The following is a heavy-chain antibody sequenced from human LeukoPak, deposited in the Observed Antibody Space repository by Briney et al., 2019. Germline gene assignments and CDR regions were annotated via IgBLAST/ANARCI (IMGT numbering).Heavy chain of an antibody. CDR1: GGSIINTNW. CDR3: AREGGFYRPLDY. J-gene: IGHJ4*02. Sequence: SETLSLTCGVSGGSIINTNWWTWVRRPPGKGLEWIGEVHLDGRTNYNPSLESRLTMSVDVSENQGSLKLTSVTAADTAVYYCAREGGFYRPLDYSGQGTLVTVSS. V-gene: IGHV4-4*02. CDR2: VHLDGRT. D-gene: IGHD3-3*01.